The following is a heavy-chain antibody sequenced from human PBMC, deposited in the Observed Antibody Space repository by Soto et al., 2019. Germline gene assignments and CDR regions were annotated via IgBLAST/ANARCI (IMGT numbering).Heavy chain of an antibody. CDR3: ASHGGYYDSSGYYYSYFDY. V-gene: IGHV4-30-4*08. D-gene: IGHD3-22*01. J-gene: IGHJ4*02. CDR2: IYYSGST. Sequence: SETLSLTCTVSGGSISSGYYYWSWIRQPPGKGLEWIGYIYYSGSTYYNPSLKSRVTISVDTSKNQFSLKLSSVTAADTAVYYCASHGGYYDSSGYYYSYFDYWGQGTLVTVSS. CDR1: GGSISSGYYY.